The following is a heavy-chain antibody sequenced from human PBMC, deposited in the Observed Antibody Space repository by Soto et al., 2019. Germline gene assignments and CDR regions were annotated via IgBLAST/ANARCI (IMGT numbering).Heavy chain of an antibody. D-gene: IGHD2-2*01. J-gene: IGHJ5*02. CDR1: GGSISSSNW. CDR2: IHHSGST. V-gene: IGHV4-4*02. CDR3: ARVRQGCSSTSCYFDP. Sequence: SETLSLTCAVSGGSISSSNWWNWVRQPPGKGLEWIGEIHHSGSTNYNPSLKSRVTISVVKSKNQFSLKLNSVTAADTAVYYCARVRQGCSSTSCYFDPWGQGTLVTVSS.